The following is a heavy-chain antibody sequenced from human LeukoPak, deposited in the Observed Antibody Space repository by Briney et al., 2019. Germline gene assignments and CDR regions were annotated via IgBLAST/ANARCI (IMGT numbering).Heavy chain of an antibody. J-gene: IGHJ4*02. CDR1: GYSFSRYW. CDR2: IYPGDSDT. CDR3: ARGKFVDFDY. D-gene: IGHD2-21*01. Sequence: GESLKISCKGSGYSFSRYWIAWVRQMPGEGLEWMGIIYPGDSDTRYSPSFQGQVTISADKSISTAYLQWSSLKASDTAMYYCARGKFVDFDYWGQGTLVTVSS. V-gene: IGHV5-51*01.